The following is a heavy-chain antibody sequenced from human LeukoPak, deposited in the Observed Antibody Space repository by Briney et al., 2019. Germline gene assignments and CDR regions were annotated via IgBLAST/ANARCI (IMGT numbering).Heavy chain of an antibody. Sequence: SETLSLTCTVSGGSVSSGSYYWSWIRQPPGKGLEWIGYIYYSGSTNYNPSLKSRVTISVDTSKNQFSLKLSSVIAADTAVYYCARDREGSSDFDYWGQGTLVTVSS. D-gene: IGHD2-15*01. CDR2: IYYSGST. CDR3: ARDREGSSDFDY. V-gene: IGHV4-61*01. J-gene: IGHJ4*02. CDR1: GGSVSSGSYY.